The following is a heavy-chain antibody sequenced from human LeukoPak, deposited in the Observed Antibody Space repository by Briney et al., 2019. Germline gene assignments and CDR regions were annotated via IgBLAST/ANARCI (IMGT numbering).Heavy chain of an antibody. Sequence: SETLSLTCTVSGGSISSYHWSWIRQPPGKGLEWIGYIYTSGSTNYNPSLKSRVAISVDTSKNQFSLKLSSVTAADTAVYYCASCSLGDFWSEDYYYMDVWGKGTTVTVSS. CDR1: GGSISSYH. V-gene: IGHV4-4*09. D-gene: IGHD3-3*01. CDR2: IYTSGST. J-gene: IGHJ6*03. CDR3: ASCSLGDFWSEDYYYMDV.